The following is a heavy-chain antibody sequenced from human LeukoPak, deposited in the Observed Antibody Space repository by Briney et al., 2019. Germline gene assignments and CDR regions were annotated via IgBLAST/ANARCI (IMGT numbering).Heavy chain of an antibody. CDR3: ASSESIAARYYYFDY. CDR1: GGSISSYY. CDR2: IYYSGST. Sequence: SETLSLTCTVSGGSISSYYWSWIRQPPGKGLEWIGYIYYSGSTNYNPSLKSRVTISVDTSKNQFSLKLSSVTAADTAVYYRASSESIAARYYYFDYWGQGTLVTVSS. V-gene: IGHV4-59*01. J-gene: IGHJ4*02. D-gene: IGHD6-6*01.